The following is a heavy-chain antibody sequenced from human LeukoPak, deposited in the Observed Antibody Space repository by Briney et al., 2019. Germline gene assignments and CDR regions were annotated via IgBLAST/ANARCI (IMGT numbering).Heavy chain of an antibody. J-gene: IGHJ5*02. CDR1: GFTFSSYG. CDR3: ARDPAAAGRTWFDP. CDR2: IWYDGSNK. V-gene: IGHV3-33*01. Sequence: QPGGSLRLSCAASGFTFSSYGMHWVRQAPGKGLEWVAVIWYDGSNKYYADSVKGRFTISRGNSKNTLYLQMNSLRAEDTAVYYCARDPAAAGRTWFDPWGQGTLVTVSS. D-gene: IGHD6-13*01.